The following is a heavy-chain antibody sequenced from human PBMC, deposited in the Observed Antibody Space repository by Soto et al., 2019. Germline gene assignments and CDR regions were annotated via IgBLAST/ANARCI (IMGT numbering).Heavy chain of an antibody. J-gene: IGHJ6*02. V-gene: IGHV3-53*01. Sequence: EVQLVESGGGLIQPGGSLRLSCAASGFTVSSNYMSWVRQAPGKGLEWVSVIYSGGSTYYADSVKGRFTISRDNSKNTLDLQMNSLRAEDTTVYYCARDRYSSSWLNYYYGTEVWGQGTTVTVSS. CDR1: GFTVSSNY. D-gene: IGHD6-13*01. CDR2: IYSGGST. CDR3: ARDRYSSSWLNYYYGTEV.